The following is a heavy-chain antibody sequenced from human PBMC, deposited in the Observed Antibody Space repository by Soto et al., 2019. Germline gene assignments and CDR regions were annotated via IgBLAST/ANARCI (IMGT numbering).Heavy chain of an antibody. D-gene: IGHD6-19*01. CDR2: IYSGGST. J-gene: IGHJ4*02. CDR1: GFSVSSNY. CDR3: ERVDPIAVAGYYFDY. Sequence: GGSLILSCAASGFSVSSNYMSWVRQAPGKGLEWVSVIYSGGSTYYADSVKGRFTISRDNSKNTLYLQMNSLRAEDTAVYYCERVDPIAVAGYYFDYWGQGTLVTVSS. V-gene: IGHV3-66*01.